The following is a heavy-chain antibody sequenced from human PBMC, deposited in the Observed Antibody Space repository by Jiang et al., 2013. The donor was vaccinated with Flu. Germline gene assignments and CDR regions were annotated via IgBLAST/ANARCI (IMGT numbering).Heavy chain of an antibody. V-gene: IGHV3-15*01. Sequence: EWVGRXKSKTDGGTTDYAAPVKGRFTISRDDSKNTLYLQMNSLKTEDTAVYYCTTDKGRFDYWGQGTLVTVSS. CDR3: TTDKGRFDY. CDR2: XKSKTDGGTT. J-gene: IGHJ4*02.